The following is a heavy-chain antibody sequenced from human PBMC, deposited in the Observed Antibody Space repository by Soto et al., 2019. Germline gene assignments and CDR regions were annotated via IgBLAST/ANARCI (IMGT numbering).Heavy chain of an antibody. J-gene: IGHJ6*03. D-gene: IGHD5-18*01. V-gene: IGHV2-5*02. CDR3: AHRTSDTAMEYYYYYMDV. CDR2: IYWDDDK. Sequence: QITLKESGPTLVKPTQTLTLTCTFSGFSLSTSGVGVGWIRQPPGKALEWLALIYWDDDKRYSPSLKSRLTITKDTSKNQVVLTMTNMDPVDTATYYCAHRTSDTAMEYYYYYMDVWGKGTTVTVSS. CDR1: GFSLSTSGVG.